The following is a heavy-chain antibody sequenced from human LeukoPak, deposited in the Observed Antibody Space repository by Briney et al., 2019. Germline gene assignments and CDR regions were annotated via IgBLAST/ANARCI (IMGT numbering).Heavy chain of an antibody. CDR3: ARSTPGLLPAPFDY. Sequence: SETLSLTCTVSGVSISSYYWSWIRQPAGKGLEWLGRIYTSGSTNYNPSLKSRVTMSVDTSKNQFSLKLSSVTAADTAVYYCARSTPGLLPAPFDYWGQGTLVTVSS. CDR1: GVSISSYY. D-gene: IGHD3-22*01. CDR2: IYTSGST. V-gene: IGHV4-4*07. J-gene: IGHJ4*02.